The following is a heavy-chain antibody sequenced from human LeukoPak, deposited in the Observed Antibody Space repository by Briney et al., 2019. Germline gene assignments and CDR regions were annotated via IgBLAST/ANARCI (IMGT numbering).Heavy chain of an antibody. Sequence: GGSLRLSCAASGFTVSNNHMNWVRQAPGKGLEWVSLIYSGGNTFYADSVKGRFTISRDNSKNTLYLQINSLRAEDTAVYYCPRDGSGGAFDYWGQGTLVSVSS. D-gene: IGHD2-15*01. CDR1: GFTVSNNH. V-gene: IGHV3-53*01. J-gene: IGHJ4*02. CDR3: PRDGSGGAFDY. CDR2: IYSGGNT.